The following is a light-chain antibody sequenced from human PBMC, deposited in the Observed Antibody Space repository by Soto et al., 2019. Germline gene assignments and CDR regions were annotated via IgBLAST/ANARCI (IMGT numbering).Light chain of an antibody. CDR1: SSDIGGYNY. CDR2: EVS. Sequence: QSALTQPASVSGSPGQSITISCTGTSSDIGGYNYVSWYQQHPGKAPKLIIYEVSNRPSGDSNRFSGSKSGNTASLTISGLQAEDDADYFCSAYTTRTTVLFGGGTKLTVL. V-gene: IGLV2-14*01. CDR3: SAYTTRTTVL. J-gene: IGLJ2*01.